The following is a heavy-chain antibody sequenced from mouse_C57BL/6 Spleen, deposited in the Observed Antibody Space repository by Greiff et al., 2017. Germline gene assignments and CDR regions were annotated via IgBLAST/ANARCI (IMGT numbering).Heavy chain of an antibody. CDR3: ARSFWDGFLYYFDY. D-gene: IGHD4-1*01. Sequence: EVQVVESEGGLVQPGRSMKLSCTASGFTFSDYYMAWVRQVPEKGLEWVANINYDGSSTYYLDSLKSRFIISRDNAKNILYLQMSSLKSEDTATYYCARSFWDGFLYYFDYWGQGTTLTVSS. J-gene: IGHJ2*01. CDR2: INYDGSST. V-gene: IGHV5-16*01. CDR1: GFTFSDYY.